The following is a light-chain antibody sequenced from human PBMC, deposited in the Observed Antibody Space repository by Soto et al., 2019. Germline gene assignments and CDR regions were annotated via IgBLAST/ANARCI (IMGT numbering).Light chain of an antibody. CDR3: QQHGTSPFS. V-gene: IGKV3-20*01. Sequence: EIVLTQSPGTLSLSPGERATLSCRASQSVSSSYLAWYQQKPGQAPRLLIYGVSSRATGIPDRFSGSGSGTDFTLTISRLEPEDFAVYYCQQHGTSPFSFGGGTKVEIK. CDR2: GVS. J-gene: IGKJ4*01. CDR1: QSVSSSY.